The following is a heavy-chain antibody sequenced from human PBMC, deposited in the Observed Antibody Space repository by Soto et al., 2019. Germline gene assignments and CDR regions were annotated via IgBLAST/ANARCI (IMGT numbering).Heavy chain of an antibody. CDR2: IYYSGST. V-gene: IGHV4-30-4*01. CDR1: GGSISSGDYY. J-gene: IGHJ4*02. D-gene: IGHD2-8*02. CDR3: ARGVFHLVPQKPPPY. Sequence: QVQLQESGPGLVKPSQTLSLTCTVSGGSISSGDYYWSWIRQPPGKGLEWIGYIYYSGSTYYNPSLTRRVTTSVHTSQIQFPLKLSSVTAAATAVYYCARGVFHLVPQKPPPYWGQGTLVPVSS.